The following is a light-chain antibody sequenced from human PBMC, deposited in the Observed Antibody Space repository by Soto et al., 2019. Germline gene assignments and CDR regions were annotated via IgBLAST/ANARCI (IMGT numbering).Light chain of an antibody. CDR3: QQYNLWPLT. CDR2: GTS. CDR1: QSVSSY. J-gene: IGKJ4*01. Sequence: EIVMTQSPATLSVSPGERATLSCRASQSVSSYLAWYQQKPGQAPRLLIYGTSARATGISARFSGSGSGTEFTLTISSLQPEDFAVYFCQQYNLWPLTFGGGTKVEIK. V-gene: IGKV3-15*01.